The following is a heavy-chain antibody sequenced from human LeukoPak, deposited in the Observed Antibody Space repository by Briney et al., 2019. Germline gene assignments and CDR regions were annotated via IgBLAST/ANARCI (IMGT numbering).Heavy chain of an antibody. Sequence: GGSLRLSCAASGFTCSTYVMSWVRQAPGKGLEWLSLILHNGDSTYYADSVKGRFTISRDNSKNTLYLQMNSLRAEDTAVYYCARGREVLRYFDWLLYPNYWGQGTLVTVSS. J-gene: IGHJ4*02. CDR1: GFTCSTYV. CDR3: ARGREVLRYFDWLLYPNY. D-gene: IGHD3-9*01. CDR2: ILHNGDST. V-gene: IGHV3-23*01.